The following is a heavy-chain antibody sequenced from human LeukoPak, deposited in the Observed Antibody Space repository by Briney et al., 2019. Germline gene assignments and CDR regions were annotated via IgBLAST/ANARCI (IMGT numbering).Heavy chain of an antibody. V-gene: IGHV4-34*01. J-gene: IGHJ4*02. Sequence: SETLSLTCAVYGGSFSGYYWSWIRQPPGKGLKWIGEINHSGSTNYNPSLKSRVTISVDTSKNQFSLKLSSVTAADTAVYYCARGFGGDCSSTSCYVDFDYWGQGTLVTVSS. CDR1: GGSFSGYY. D-gene: IGHD2-2*01. CDR3: ARGFGGDCSSTSCYVDFDY. CDR2: INHSGST.